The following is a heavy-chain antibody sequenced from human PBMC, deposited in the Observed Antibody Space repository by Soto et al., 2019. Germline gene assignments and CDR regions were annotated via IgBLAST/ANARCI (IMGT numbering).Heavy chain of an antibody. J-gene: IGHJ6*02. Sequence: ASVKVSCKASGYTFTGYYMHWVRQAPGQGLEWMGWINPNSGGTNYAQKFQGWVTMTRDTSISTAYMELSRLRSDDTAVYYCARTAILTGCDYYYGMDVWGQGTTVTVSS. D-gene: IGHD3-9*01. CDR1: GYTFTGYY. V-gene: IGHV1-2*04. CDR2: INPNSGGT. CDR3: ARTAILTGCDYYYGMDV.